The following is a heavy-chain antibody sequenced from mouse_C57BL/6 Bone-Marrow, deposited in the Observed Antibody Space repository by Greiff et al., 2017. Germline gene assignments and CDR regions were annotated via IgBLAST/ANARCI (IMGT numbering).Heavy chain of an antibody. CDR2: ISNLAYSI. Sequence: DVHLVESGGGLVQPGGSLTLSCAASGFTFSDYGMAWVRQAPRKGPEWVAFISNLAYSIYYADTVTGRFTISRENTKNTLYLEMSSLRSADTAVYYCTRSLIYYGTSYCGRGTTLTVTS. J-gene: IGHJ2*01. CDR1: GFTFSDYG. D-gene: IGHD1-1*01. CDR3: TRSLIYYGTSY. V-gene: IGHV5-15*01.